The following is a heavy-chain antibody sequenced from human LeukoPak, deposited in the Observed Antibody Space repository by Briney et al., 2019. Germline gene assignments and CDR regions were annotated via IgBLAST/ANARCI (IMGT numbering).Heavy chain of an antibody. CDR1: GGSFSGYY. CDR2: INHSGST. CDR3: ARAARTYYMDV. D-gene: IGHD6-6*01. J-gene: IGHJ6*03. V-gene: IGHV4-34*01. Sequence: SETLSLTCAVYGGSFSGYYWSWIRQPPGKGLEWIGEINHSGSTNYNPSLKCRVTISVDTSKNQFSLKLSSVTAADTAVYYCARAARTYYMDVWGKGTTVTVSS.